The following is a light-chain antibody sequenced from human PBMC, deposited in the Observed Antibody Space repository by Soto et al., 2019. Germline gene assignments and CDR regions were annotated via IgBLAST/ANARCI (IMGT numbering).Light chain of an antibody. CDR1: SIDVGSYNL. Sequence: QSALTQPASVSGSPGQSITISCTGTSIDVGSYNLVSWYQQHPGKAPKLMIYEGSKRPSGVSNRFSGSKSGNTASLTISGLQAEDEADYYCCSYAGSSTWVFGTGTKVTVL. CDR2: EGS. J-gene: IGLJ1*01. V-gene: IGLV2-23*01. CDR3: CSYAGSSTWV.